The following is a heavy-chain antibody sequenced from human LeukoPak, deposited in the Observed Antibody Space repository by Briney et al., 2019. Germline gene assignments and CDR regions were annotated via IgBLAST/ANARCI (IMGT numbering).Heavy chain of an antibody. CDR3: ARSGYRYGADALDI. CDR2: ISAYNGNT. D-gene: IGHD5-18*01. V-gene: IGHV1-18*01. Sequence: ASVKVSCKASGYTFTSYGISWVRQAPGQGLEWMGWISAYNGNTNYAQKLQGRVTMTTDTPTSTAYMELRRLRSDDTAVYYCARSGYRYGADALDIWGQGTMVTVSS. J-gene: IGHJ3*02. CDR1: GYTFTSYG.